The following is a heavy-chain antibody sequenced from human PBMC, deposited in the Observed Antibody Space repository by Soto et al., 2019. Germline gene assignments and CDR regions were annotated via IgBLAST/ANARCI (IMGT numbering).Heavy chain of an antibody. CDR3: ARVSSGYYPWFDP. V-gene: IGHV4-30-2*01. D-gene: IGHD3-22*01. Sequence: SETLSLTCAASGGSISSGGYSWSWLRQPPGKGLEWIGYIHPSGSTYYNPSLKSRLTISVDRSKNQFSLKLLSVTAADTAVYYCARVSSGYYPWFDPWGPGTLVTVSS. J-gene: IGHJ5*02. CDR2: IHPSGST. CDR1: GGSISSGGYS.